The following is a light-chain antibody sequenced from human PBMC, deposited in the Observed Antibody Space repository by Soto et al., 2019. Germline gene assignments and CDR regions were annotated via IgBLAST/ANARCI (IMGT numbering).Light chain of an antibody. J-gene: IGLJ2*01. CDR2: EVS. CDR1: SSDVGGYNY. V-gene: IGLV2-14*01. Sequence: QSVLTQPASVSGSPGQSITISCTGTSSDVGGYNYVSWFQQHPGKVPRLIIFEVSNRPSGVSNRLSGSKSGNTASLTISGLQAEDEADYYCTSYTGSSTLVFGGGTKVTVL. CDR3: TSYTGSSTLV.